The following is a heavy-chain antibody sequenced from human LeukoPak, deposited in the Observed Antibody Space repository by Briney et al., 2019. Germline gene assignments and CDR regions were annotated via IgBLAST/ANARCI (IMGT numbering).Heavy chain of an antibody. J-gene: IGHJ3*02. CDR1: GGTFSSYA. CDR3: ARQTQGRSAFDI. CDR2: IIPIFGTA. Sequence: SVKVSCKASGGTFSSYAISWVRQAPGQGLEWMGGIIPIFGTANYAQKFQGRVTITADESTSTAYMELSSPRSEDTAVYYCARQTQGRSAFDIWGQGTMVTVSS. V-gene: IGHV1-69*13.